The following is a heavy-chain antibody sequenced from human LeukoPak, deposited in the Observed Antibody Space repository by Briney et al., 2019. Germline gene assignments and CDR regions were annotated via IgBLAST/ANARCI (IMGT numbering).Heavy chain of an antibody. CDR1: GFTFSSYG. Sequence: GGSLRVSCAASGFTFSSYGMHWVRQAPGKGLEWVAVISYDGSNKYYTDSVKGRFTISRDNSKNTLYLQMNSLRAEDTAVYYCAKDPLISWGQGTLVTVSS. CDR3: AKDPLIS. CDR2: ISYDGSNK. V-gene: IGHV3-30*18. J-gene: IGHJ4*02.